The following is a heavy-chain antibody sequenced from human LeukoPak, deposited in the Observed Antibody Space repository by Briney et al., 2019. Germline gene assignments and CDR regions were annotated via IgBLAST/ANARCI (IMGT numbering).Heavy chain of an antibody. Sequence: GGSLRLSCAASGFTFSSNGMHWVRQAPGKGLEWVALVWYDGSDKYYADSVKGRITISRDNSKNTVYLQLNSLRAEDTAVYYCTRGRHDSSGYYLDYWGQGILVTVSS. D-gene: IGHD3-22*01. CDR2: VWYDGSDK. J-gene: IGHJ4*02. CDR1: GFTFSSNG. V-gene: IGHV3-33*01. CDR3: TRGRHDSSGYYLDY.